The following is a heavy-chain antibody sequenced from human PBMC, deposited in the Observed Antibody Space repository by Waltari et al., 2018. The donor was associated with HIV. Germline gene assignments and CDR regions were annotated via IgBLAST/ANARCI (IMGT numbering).Heavy chain of an antibody. CDR2: INTVSGQA. CDR1: GYKFETYA. V-gene: IGHV7-4-1*02. D-gene: IGHD3-9*01. Sequence: HVRLIQSQSEVKKPGASLRISCQASGYKFETYAIHWLRQGPGQGLEWLGWINTVSGQATVLQSFFGRVDISLNNSLLTTFLEIKDLRLEDAATYYCARGRSSRWFRPWGGFDTWGQGT. J-gene: IGHJ1*01. CDR3: ARGRSSRWFRPWGGFDT.